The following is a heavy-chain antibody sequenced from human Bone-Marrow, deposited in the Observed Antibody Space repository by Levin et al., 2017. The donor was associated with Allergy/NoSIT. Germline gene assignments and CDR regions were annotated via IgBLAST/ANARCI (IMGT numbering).Heavy chain of an antibody. Sequence: ASVKVSCKASGYTFTSYYMHWVRQAPGQGLEWMGIINPSGGSTSYAQKFQGRVTMTRDTSTSTVYMELSSLRSEDTAVYYCARDLLSGTVQTGTTSPYYYYGMDVWGQGTTVTVSS. D-gene: IGHD1-7*01. CDR1: GYTFTSYY. V-gene: IGHV1-46*01. CDR2: INPSGGST. J-gene: IGHJ6*02. CDR3: ARDLLSGTVQTGTTSPYYYYGMDV.